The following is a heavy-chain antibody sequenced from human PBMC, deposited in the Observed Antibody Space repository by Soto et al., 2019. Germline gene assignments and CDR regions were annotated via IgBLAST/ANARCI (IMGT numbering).Heavy chain of an antibody. Sequence: GSLRLSCAASGFTFSSYSMNWVRQAPGKGLEWVSSISSSSSYIYYADSVKGRFTISRDNAKNSLYLQMNSLRAEDTAVYYCARDLIAVAGTAGGFFDYWGQGTLVTVS. CDR1: GFTFSSYS. J-gene: IGHJ4*02. CDR2: ISSSSSYI. V-gene: IGHV3-21*01. D-gene: IGHD6-19*01. CDR3: ARDLIAVAGTAGGFFDY.